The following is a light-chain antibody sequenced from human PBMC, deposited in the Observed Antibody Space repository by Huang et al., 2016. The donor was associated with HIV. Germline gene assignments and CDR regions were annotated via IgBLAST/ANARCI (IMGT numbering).Light chain of an antibody. CDR3: QQLSRYPLS. CDR1: QGISSY. V-gene: IGKV1-9*01. Sequence: QLIHSPSSLSASVGDRVTISCRASQGISSYFAWYQQKPRKAPHILIYAASTFQSGVPSRFTGSGSGTDFTLTITSLQPEDFATYYCQQLSRYPLSFGGGTKVEIK. J-gene: IGKJ4*01. CDR2: AAS.